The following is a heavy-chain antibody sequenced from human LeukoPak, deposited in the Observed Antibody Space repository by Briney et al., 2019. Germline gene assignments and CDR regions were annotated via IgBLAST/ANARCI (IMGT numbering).Heavy chain of an antibody. CDR2: ISNSRSYI. CDR3: ARAERGGSSWVYYFDY. Sequence: PGGSLRLSCAASGFTFSSYTMNWVRQAPGKGLEWVSSISNSRSYIYYADSVKGRFTISRDNAKNSLYLQMNSLRAEDTAVYYCARAERGGSSWVYYFDYWGQGTLVTVSS. D-gene: IGHD6-13*01. CDR1: GFTFSSYT. V-gene: IGHV3-21*04. J-gene: IGHJ4*02.